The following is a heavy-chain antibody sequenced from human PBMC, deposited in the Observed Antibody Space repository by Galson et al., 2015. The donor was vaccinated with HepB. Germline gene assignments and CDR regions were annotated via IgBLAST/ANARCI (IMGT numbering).Heavy chain of an antibody. CDR3: ARRIEETSGPFDY. CDR1: GFTFSSNS. D-gene: IGHD2-15*01. CDR2: VTGSGGRT. J-gene: IGHJ4*02. Sequence: SLRLSCAASGFTFSSNSMGWVRQAPGKGLEWVSVVTGSGGRTLHADSVEGRLTISRDNSKNTVYLEMNSLRVEDTAVYYCARRIEETSGPFDYWGQGTLVTVSS. V-gene: IGHV3-23*01.